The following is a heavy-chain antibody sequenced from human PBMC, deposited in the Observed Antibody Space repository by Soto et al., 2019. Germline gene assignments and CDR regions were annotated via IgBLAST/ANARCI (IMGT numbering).Heavy chain of an antibody. CDR1: GFTFSTYA. J-gene: IGHJ4*02. D-gene: IGHD4-17*01. CDR2: ISASGGST. CDR3: AADVGGYIYGLARH. V-gene: IGHV3-23*01. Sequence: PGGSLRLSCAASGFTFSTYAMTWVRQAPGKGLEWVSAISASGGSTYYADSVKGRSTISRDNSKNTLHLQVNSLRGEDTAVYYCAADVGGYIYGLARHWGPGTLVTVSS.